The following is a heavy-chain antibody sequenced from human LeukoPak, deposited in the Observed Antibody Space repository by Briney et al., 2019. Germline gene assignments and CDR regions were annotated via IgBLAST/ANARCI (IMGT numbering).Heavy chain of an antibody. CDR1: GFTFSSYA. CDR2: ITGSGVDT. J-gene: IGHJ4*02. CDR3: AKGRGSSGWHFVY. Sequence: YPGGSLRLSCAASGFTFSSYAMNWVRQAPGKGLEWVSAITGSGVDTFYADSVKGRFIISRDNSKNTLALQMNSLRAEDTAFYYCAKGRGSSGWHFVYWGQGILVTVSS. D-gene: IGHD6-19*01. V-gene: IGHV3-23*01.